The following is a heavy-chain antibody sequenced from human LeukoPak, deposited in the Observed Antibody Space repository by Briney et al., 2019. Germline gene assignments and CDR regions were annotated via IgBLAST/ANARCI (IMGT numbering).Heavy chain of an antibody. J-gene: IGHJ6*02. V-gene: IGHV1-69*13. CDR2: IIPIFGTA. Sequence: GASVKVSCKASGYTFRTHYMHWVRQAPGQGLEWMGGIIPIFGTANYAQKFQGRVTITADESTSTAYMELSSLRSEDTAVYYCARGAEMATISPDYYGMDVWGQGTTVTVSS. CDR3: ARGAEMATISPDYYGMDV. CDR1: GYTFRTHY. D-gene: IGHD5-24*01.